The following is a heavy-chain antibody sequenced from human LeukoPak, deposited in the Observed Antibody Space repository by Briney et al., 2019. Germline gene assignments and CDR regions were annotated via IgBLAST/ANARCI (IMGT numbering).Heavy chain of an antibody. J-gene: IGHJ3*02. CDR1: GGSFSGYY. Sequence: SETLSLTCAVYGGSFSGYYWGWIRQPPGKGLEWIGSIYYSGSTYYNPSLKSRVTISVDTSKNQFSLKLSSVTAADTAVYYCARRGITIFGVVISPNAFDIWGQGTMVTVSS. V-gene: IGHV4-34*01. D-gene: IGHD3-3*01. CDR3: ARRGITIFGVVISPNAFDI. CDR2: IYYSGST.